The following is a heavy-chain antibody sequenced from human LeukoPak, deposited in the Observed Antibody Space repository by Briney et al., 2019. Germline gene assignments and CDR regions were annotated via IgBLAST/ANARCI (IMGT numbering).Heavy chain of an antibody. Sequence: GASVKVSCKASGGTFSSYAISWVRQAPGQGLEWMGGIIPIFGTANYAQKFQGRVTITADESTSTAYMELSSLRSEDTAVYYCARRDGLASPFDYWGQGTLVTVSS. J-gene: IGHJ4*02. CDR1: GGTFSSYA. CDR3: ARRDGLASPFDY. V-gene: IGHV1-69*13. D-gene: IGHD2-2*01. CDR2: IIPIFGTA.